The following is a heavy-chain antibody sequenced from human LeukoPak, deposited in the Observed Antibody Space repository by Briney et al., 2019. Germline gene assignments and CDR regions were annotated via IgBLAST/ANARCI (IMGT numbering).Heavy chain of an antibody. CDR1: GYTFTGYY. Sequence: ASVKVSCKASGYTFTGYYMHWVRQAPGQGLEWMGWINPNSGGTNYAQKFQGRVTMTRDTSISTAYMELSRLRSDDTAVYYCAREKAGPVYYYDSSGCYESRWFDPWGQGTLVTVSS. J-gene: IGHJ5*02. CDR3: AREKAGPVYYYDSSGCYESRWFDP. D-gene: IGHD3-22*01. CDR2: INPNSGGT. V-gene: IGHV1-2*02.